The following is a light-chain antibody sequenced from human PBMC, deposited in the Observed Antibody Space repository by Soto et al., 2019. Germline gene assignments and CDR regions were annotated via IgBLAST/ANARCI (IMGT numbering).Light chain of an antibody. Sequence: DIQLTQSPSFLSASVGDRVTITCRASQVISSYLAWYQQKPGKAPKLLIYAASTLQSGVPSRFSGRGSGTEFTLTISILQPEDLATYYCQHLNGYPGYIFGQGNKLEIK. CDR3: QHLNGYPGYI. CDR1: QVISSY. CDR2: AAS. J-gene: IGKJ2*01. V-gene: IGKV1-9*01.